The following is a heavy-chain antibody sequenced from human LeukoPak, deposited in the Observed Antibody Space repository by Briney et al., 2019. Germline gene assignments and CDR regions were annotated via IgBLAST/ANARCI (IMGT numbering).Heavy chain of an antibody. D-gene: IGHD3-10*01. CDR1: GGPVTMRSYY. J-gene: IGHJ4*02. CDR3: VLFPGF. CDR2: FHNIGST. V-gene: IGHV4-39*01. Sequence: SETLSLTCTVSGGPVTMRSYYWGWIRQPPGKGLEWIGSFHNIGSTYYNPSLKSRVTIFVDTSKNQFSLNLRSVTAADTAVYYCVLFPGFWGQGTLVTVSS.